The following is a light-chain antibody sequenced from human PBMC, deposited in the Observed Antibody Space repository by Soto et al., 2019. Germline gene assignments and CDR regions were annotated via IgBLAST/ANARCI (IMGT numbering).Light chain of an antibody. CDR2: WAP. J-gene: IGKJ1*01. Sequence: DIVMTQSPDSLAVSLGERATINCKSSQSVLFSSDNKNYLTWYQQKPGQPPKLLIYWAPTRESGVPDRFSGSGSATDFTLTISSLRAEDVAVYYCQQYYTTPPTFGQGTKVEIK. CDR3: QQYYTTPPT. V-gene: IGKV4-1*01. CDR1: QSVLFSSDNKNY.